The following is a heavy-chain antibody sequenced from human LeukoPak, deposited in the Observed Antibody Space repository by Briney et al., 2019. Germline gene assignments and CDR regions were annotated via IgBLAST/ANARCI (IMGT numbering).Heavy chain of an antibody. CDR2: ISYDGSNK. CDR3: AKIWNHGDNNN. Sequence: GRSLRLSCAASGFTFSSYAMHWVRQAPGKGLEWVAVISYDGSNKYYADSVKGRFTISRDNSKNTLFLQMDSLRADDTAVYYCAKIWNHGDNNNWGQGTLVTVSS. CDR1: GFTFSSYA. D-gene: IGHD1-14*01. J-gene: IGHJ4*02. V-gene: IGHV3-30-3*02.